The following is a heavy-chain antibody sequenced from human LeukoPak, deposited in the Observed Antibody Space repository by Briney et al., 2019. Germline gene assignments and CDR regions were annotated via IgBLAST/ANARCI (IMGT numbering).Heavy chain of an antibody. V-gene: IGHV3-30-3*01. CDR3: ARSVVATILDNYPVDY. J-gene: IGHJ4*02. CDR2: ISYDGSNK. CDR1: GFTFSSYA. Sequence: PGGSLRLSCAASGFTFSSYAMHWVRQAPGKGLEWVAVISYDGSNKYYADSVKGRFTISRDNSKNTLYLQMNSLRAEDTAVYYCARSVVATILDNYPVDYRGQGTLVTVSS. D-gene: IGHD5-12*01.